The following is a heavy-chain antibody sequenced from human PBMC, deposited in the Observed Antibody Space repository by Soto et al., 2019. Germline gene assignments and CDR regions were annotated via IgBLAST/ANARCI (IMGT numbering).Heavy chain of an antibody. J-gene: IGHJ6*02. CDR3: AMVDVYVTPSPQDV. D-gene: IGHD3-16*01. Sequence: SGKVSCKVSGYTLTELSMHWVRQAPGKGLEWVGGFDPEDGETIYAQKFQGRVTMTEDTSTNTAYMELRSLRSNDTAIYYCAMVDVYVTPSPQDVWGQMTTVTVSS. CDR2: FDPEDGET. V-gene: IGHV1-24*01. CDR1: GYTLTELS.